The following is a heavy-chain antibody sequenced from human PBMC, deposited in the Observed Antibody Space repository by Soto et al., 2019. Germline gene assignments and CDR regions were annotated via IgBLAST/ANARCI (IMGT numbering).Heavy chain of an antibody. CDR2: ISYDGSNK. CDR1: GFTFSSYG. V-gene: IGHV3-30*03. J-gene: IGHJ3*02. D-gene: IGHD3-16*02. CDR3: ASIPAYYDYIWGSYRRKKDAFDI. Sequence: GGSLRLSCAASGFTFSSYGMHWVRQAPGKGLEWVAVISYDGSNKYYADSVKGRFTISRDNSKNTLYLQMNSLRAEDTAVYYCASIPAYYDYIWGSYRRKKDAFDIWGQGTMVTVSS.